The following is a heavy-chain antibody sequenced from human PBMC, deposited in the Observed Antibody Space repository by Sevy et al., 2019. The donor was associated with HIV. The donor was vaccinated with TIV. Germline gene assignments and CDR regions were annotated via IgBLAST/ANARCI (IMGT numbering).Heavy chain of an antibody. CDR3: ARGVGGIAAVDGAFDI. D-gene: IGHD6-13*01. Sequence: ASVKVSCKASGGTFSSYAISWVRQAPGQGLEWMGGIIPIFGTANYAQKFQGRVTITADESTSTAYMELSSLRSEDTAVYYCARGVGGIAAVDGAFDIWGQGTMVTVSS. J-gene: IGHJ3*02. CDR2: IIPIFGTA. V-gene: IGHV1-69*13. CDR1: GGTFSSYA.